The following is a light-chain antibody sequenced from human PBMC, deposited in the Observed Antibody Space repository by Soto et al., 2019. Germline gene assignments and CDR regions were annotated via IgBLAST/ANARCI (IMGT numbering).Light chain of an antibody. J-gene: IGKJ4*01. CDR3: QQSYNTELT. Sequence: DIQMTQSPSSLSASVGDRFSITCRASQSISSYLNWYQQKPGKAPKLLIYAASSLQSGVPSRFSGSGSGTDFTLTISSLQPEDFASYYCQQSYNTELTFGGGTKVDIK. CDR1: QSISSY. CDR2: AAS. V-gene: IGKV1-39*01.